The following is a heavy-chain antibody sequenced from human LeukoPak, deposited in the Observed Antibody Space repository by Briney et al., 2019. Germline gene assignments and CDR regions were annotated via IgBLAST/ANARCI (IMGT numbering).Heavy chain of an antibody. CDR1: GYTFTSYY. CDR3: ARDVRFLEWLTEFDY. CDR2: INPSGGST. J-gene: IGHJ4*02. D-gene: IGHD3-3*01. Sequence: ASVKVSCKASGYTFTSYYMHWVRQAPGQGLEWMGIINPSGGSTSYTQKFQGRVTMTRDTSTTTVYMELSRLRSDDTAVYYCARDVRFLEWLTEFDYWGQGTLVTVSS. V-gene: IGHV1-46*01.